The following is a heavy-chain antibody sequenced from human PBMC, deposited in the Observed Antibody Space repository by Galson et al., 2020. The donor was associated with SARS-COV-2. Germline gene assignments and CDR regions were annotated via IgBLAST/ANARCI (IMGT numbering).Heavy chain of an antibody. Sequence: GESLKISCRAPGFIFHNFAMAWVRQAPGKGLEWISALRGNGDTTYYADSVQGRFTIARDNSENTLFLHMDRLRVEDTAIYYCVKGGSVTGTMDYWGQGTLVTVSS. V-gene: IGHV3-23*01. CDR1: GFIFHNFA. CDR2: LRGNGDTT. CDR3: VKGGSVTGTMDY. D-gene: IGHD1-7*01. J-gene: IGHJ4*02.